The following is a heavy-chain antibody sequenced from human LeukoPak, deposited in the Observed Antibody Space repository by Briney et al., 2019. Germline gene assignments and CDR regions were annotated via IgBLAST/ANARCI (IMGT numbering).Heavy chain of an antibody. D-gene: IGHD3-10*01. J-gene: IGHJ6*02. Sequence: GGSLRLSCVGSGFTFSNYGMHWVRQAPGKGLEWVAVIWSDGSNKYYADSVQGRFTISRDNSKNTLYLQMNSLRAEDTAVYYCARAASMVRGVIILGYYYGMDVWGQGTTVTVSS. CDR3: ARAASMVRGVIILGYYYGMDV. V-gene: IGHV3-33*01. CDR1: GFTFSNYG. CDR2: IWSDGSNK.